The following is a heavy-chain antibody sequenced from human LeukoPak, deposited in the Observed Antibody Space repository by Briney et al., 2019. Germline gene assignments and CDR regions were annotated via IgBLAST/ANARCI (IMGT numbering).Heavy chain of an antibody. J-gene: IGHJ3*02. D-gene: IGHD4-17*01. V-gene: IGHV3-23*01. CDR2: ISGSGRTT. CDR1: GFTLSSYA. Sequence: GGSLRLSCEASGFTLSSYAMTWVRQAPGKGLEWVSTISGSGRTTYYADSVKGRFTVSRDSSKNTLYLQMSSLRAEDTALYYCAKDSSSGDYTRAFDIWGQGTLVTVSS. CDR3: AKDSSSGDYTRAFDI.